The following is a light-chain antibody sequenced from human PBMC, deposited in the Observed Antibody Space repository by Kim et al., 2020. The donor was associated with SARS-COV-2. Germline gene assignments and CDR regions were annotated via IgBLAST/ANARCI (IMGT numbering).Light chain of an antibody. CDR2: HDN. CDR1: KVGYKH. Sequence: SYELTQPPSVSVSPGQTASITCSGEKVGYKHVYWYRQKPGQSPVLVFYHDNKRPSGIPERISGSKSGNRATLTISGTQAMDEADYYCQAWDSSTVVFGGGTQLTVL. J-gene: IGLJ2*01. CDR3: QAWDSSTVV. V-gene: IGLV3-1*01.